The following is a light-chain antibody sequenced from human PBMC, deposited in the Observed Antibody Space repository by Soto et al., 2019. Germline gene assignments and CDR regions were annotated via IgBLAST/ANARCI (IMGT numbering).Light chain of an antibody. J-gene: IGKJ1*01. CDR3: QQYDNWPWT. Sequence: EIVMTQSPATLSVSPGGRATLSCRASQSIGDTLAWYQQKPGQAPRLLIYGASSRVTGFPARFSGSGSGTDFTLTISSLQSDDFAVDYCQQYDNWPWTFGQGTKVEIK. V-gene: IGKV3-15*01. CDR2: GAS. CDR1: QSIGDT.